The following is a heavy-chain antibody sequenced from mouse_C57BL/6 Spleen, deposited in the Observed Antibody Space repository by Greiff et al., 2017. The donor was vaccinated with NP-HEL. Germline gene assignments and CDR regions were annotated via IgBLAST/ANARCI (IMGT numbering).Heavy chain of an antibody. CDR1: GYSFTGYY. D-gene: IGHD1-1*01. J-gene: IGHJ3*01. Sequence: EVKLVESGPELVKPGASVKISCKASGYSFTGYYMHWVKQSSEKSLEWIGEINPSTGGTSYNQKFKGKATLTVDKSSSTAYMQLKSLTSEDSAVYYCARLERDGSKAYWGQGTLVTVSA. CDR2: INPSTGGT. V-gene: IGHV1-43*01. CDR3: ARLERDGSKAY.